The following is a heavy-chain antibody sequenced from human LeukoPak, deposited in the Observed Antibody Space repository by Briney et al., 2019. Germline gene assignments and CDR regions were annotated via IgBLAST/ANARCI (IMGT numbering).Heavy chain of an antibody. CDR1: GDSISSGFYY. CDR2: IFTSGST. Sequence: PSQTLSLTCTVSGDSISSGFYYWSWIRQPAGKGLEWIGRIFTSGSTNYNPSLKSRVTISIDTSKNQFSLKLSPVTAADTAVYYCARELGYLIDYWGQGTLVTVSS. V-gene: IGHV4-61*02. J-gene: IGHJ4*02. D-gene: IGHD5-18*01. CDR3: ARELGYLIDY.